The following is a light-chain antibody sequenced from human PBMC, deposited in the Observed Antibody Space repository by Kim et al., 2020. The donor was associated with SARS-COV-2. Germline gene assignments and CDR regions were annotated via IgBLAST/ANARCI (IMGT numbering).Light chain of an antibody. CDR1: KLGDKY. CDR2: QDS. CDR3: QAWVSSTWV. V-gene: IGLV3-1*01. Sequence: SYELTQPPSVSVSPGQTASITCSGDKLGDKYACWYQQKPGQSPVLVIYQDSKRPSGIPERFSGSNSGNTATLTISGTQAMDEADYYCQAWVSSTWVFGGGTQLTVL. J-gene: IGLJ3*02.